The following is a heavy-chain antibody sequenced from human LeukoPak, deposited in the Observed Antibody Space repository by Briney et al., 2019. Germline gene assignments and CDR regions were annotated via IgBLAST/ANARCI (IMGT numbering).Heavy chain of an antibody. CDR1: GFTFSTYG. Sequence: PGGSLRLSCAASGFTFSTYGMHWVRQAPGKGLEWVTSIHYDGTNKYYAEAVKGRFTISRDNSKNTLYLQMNSLRDEDTAVYHCARHIAVTGVVAVDIWGQGTMVTVSS. J-gene: IGHJ3*02. V-gene: IGHV3-30*02. CDR3: ARHIAVTGVVAVDI. CDR2: IHYDGTNK. D-gene: IGHD6-19*01.